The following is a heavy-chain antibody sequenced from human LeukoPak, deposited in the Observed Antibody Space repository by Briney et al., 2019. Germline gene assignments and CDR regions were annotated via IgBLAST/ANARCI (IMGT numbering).Heavy chain of an antibody. CDR2: IHPTDSDA. D-gene: IGHD6-13*01. Sequence: GESLKISCKGSGYSFTSYWVGWVRQMPGKGLEWMGVIHPTDSDARYSPSCQGQVTISADKSISTAYLQWSSLKASDTAMYYCARRLYSSSYYGYDYWGQGTLVTVSS. V-gene: IGHV5-51*01. J-gene: IGHJ4*02. CDR1: GYSFTSYW. CDR3: ARRLYSSSYYGYDY.